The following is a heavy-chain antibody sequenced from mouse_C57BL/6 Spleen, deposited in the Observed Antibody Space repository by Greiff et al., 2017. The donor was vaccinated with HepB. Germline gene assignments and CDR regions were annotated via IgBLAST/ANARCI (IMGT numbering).Heavy chain of an antibody. D-gene: IGHD1-1*02. V-gene: IGHV1-69*01. CDR3: ARRKKNGGRFDY. CDR2: IDPSDSYT. J-gene: IGHJ2*01. Sequence: QVQLQQPGAELVMPGASVKLSCKASGYTFTSYWMHWVKQRPGQGLEWIGGIDPSDSYTNYNQKFKGKSTLTVDKSSSTAYMQLSSLTSEDSAVYYCARRKKNGGRFDYWGQGTTLTVSA. CDR1: GYTFTSYW.